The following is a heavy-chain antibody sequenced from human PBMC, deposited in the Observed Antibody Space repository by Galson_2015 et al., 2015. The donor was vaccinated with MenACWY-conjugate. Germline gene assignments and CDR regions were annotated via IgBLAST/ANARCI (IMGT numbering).Heavy chain of an antibody. V-gene: IGHV3-53*01. CDR1: GFTVSSSY. Sequence: SLRLSGAVSGFTVSSSYMTWVRQAPGKGLEWVSVIYSDGSTYNADSVKGRFTISRDNSKNTVFLQMTSLRAEDTAMYYCARDSRATTVWGLNKRKTIDYYYGMDVWGQGTTVIVSS. CDR2: IYSDGST. D-gene: IGHD3-16*01. CDR3: ARDSRATTVWGLNKRKTIDYYYGMDV. J-gene: IGHJ6*02.